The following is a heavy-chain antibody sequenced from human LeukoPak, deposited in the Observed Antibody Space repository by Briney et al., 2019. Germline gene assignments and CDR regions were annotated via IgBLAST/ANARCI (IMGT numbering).Heavy chain of an antibody. CDR2: ISGSGGNT. V-gene: IGHV3-23*01. Sequence: PGGSLRLSCAASGFTFSSYAMSWVRQAPGKGLGWVSAISGSGGNTYYADSVKGRFTISRDNSQNTLYLQMNSLRAEDTAVYYCARLLTLTIFGAFDIWGQGTMATVSS. CDR1: GFTFSSYA. CDR3: ARLLTLTIFGAFDI. J-gene: IGHJ3*02. D-gene: IGHD3-9*01.